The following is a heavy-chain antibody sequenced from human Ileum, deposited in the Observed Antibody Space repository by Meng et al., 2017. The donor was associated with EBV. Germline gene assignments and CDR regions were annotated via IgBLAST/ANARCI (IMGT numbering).Heavy chain of an antibody. CDR2: IYHSGST. CDR1: GGPISSSNW. CDR3: ARVGQWLPIDY. Sequence: QGRRQGAGPGPVKPSGTLSLTWSVFGGPISSSNWWSWVRQPPGKGLEWIGEIYHSGSTNYNPFLKSRVTISVDKSKNQFSLNLSSVTAADTAVYYCARVGQWLPIDYWGQGTLVTVSS. J-gene: IGHJ4*02. V-gene: IGHV4-4*02. D-gene: IGHD6-19*01.